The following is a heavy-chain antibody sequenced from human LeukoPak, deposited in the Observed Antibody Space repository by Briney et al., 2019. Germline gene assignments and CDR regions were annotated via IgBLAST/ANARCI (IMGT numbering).Heavy chain of an antibody. CDR1: GYTFTSYY. CDR2: INPSGGST. D-gene: IGHD1-1*01. Sequence: ASVKVSCKASGYTFTSYYIHWVRQAPGQGLEGMGGINPSGGSTRYAQKFQCRVTMTGDPSTRTVYMELSSLTSDEAAVYYWGRGTTDAYWGRGTAATV. CDR3: GRGTTDAY. J-gene: IGHJ4*02. V-gene: IGHV1-46*01.